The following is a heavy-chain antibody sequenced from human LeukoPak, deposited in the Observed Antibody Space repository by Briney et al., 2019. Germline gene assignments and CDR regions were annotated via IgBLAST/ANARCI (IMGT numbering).Heavy chain of an antibody. CDR1: GFTFSAHI. Sequence: GGSLRLSCAASGFTFSAHIMDWVRQAPGKGREWIGRIRKKPNEYTTEYTESVNGRFLISRDDSKDSVFLQMNSLETEDTAVYFCTREGGVGDYTAFDIWGHGTLVTVSS. CDR3: TREGGVGDYTAFDI. CDR2: IRKKPNEYTT. V-gene: IGHV3-72*01. J-gene: IGHJ3*02. D-gene: IGHD3-3*01.